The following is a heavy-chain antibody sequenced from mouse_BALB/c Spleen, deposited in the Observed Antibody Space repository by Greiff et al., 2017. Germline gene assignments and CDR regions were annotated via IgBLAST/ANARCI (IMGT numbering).Heavy chain of an antibody. CDR2: ISYDGSN. Sequence: EVQLKESGPGLVKPSQSLSLTCSVTGYSITSGYYWNWIRQFPGNKLEWMGYISYDGSNNYNPSLKNRISITRDTSKNQFFLKLNSVTTEDTATYYCASLGPFDYWGQGTTLTVSS. J-gene: IGHJ2*01. CDR3: ASLGPFDY. D-gene: IGHD4-1*01. V-gene: IGHV3-6*02. CDR1: GYSITSGYY.